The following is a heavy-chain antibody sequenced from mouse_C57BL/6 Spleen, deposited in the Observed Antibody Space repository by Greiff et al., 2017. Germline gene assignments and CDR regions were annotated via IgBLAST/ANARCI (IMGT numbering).Heavy chain of an antibody. CDR1: GYSFTDYN. J-gene: IGHJ4*01. CDR3: ARSGKTVAEAMDY. Sequence: VQLQQSGPELVKPGASVKISCKASGYSFTDYNMNWVKQSHGKSLEWIGVINPNYGTTSYNQKFKGKDTLTVAQSSSTAYMQLNRLTSEDSAVYYCARSGKTVAEAMDYWGQGTSVTVSS. CDR2: INPNYGTT. V-gene: IGHV1-39*01. D-gene: IGHD1-1*01.